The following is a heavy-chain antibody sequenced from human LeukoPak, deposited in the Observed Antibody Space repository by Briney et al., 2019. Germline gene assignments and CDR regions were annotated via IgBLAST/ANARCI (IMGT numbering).Heavy chain of an antibody. D-gene: IGHD6-6*01. CDR3: ARVDSSSSDMDV. CDR1: GFTFSSYA. J-gene: IGHJ6*03. V-gene: IGHV3-30-3*01. CDR2: ISYDGSNK. Sequence: PGGSLRLSCAASGFTFSSYAMHWVRQAPGKGLEWVAVISYDGSNKYYADSVKGRFTISRDNSKNTLYLQMNSLRAEDTAVYYCARVDSSSSDMDVWGKGTTVTVSS.